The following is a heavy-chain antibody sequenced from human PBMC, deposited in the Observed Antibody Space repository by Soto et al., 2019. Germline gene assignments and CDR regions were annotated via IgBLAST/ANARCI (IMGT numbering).Heavy chain of an antibody. CDR1: GGTFSSYA. CDR3: LRSGQSIAASPDGSFTNWFDP. V-gene: IGHV1-69*13. D-gene: IGHD6-6*01. CDR2: IIPIFGTA. J-gene: IGHJ5*02. Sequence: GASVKVSCKASGGTFSSYAISWVRQAPGQGLEWMGGIIPIFGTANYAQKFQGRVTVTADESTSTAYMELSSLRSEDTAVYYCLRSGQSIAASPDGSFTNWFDPWGQGTLVTAPQ.